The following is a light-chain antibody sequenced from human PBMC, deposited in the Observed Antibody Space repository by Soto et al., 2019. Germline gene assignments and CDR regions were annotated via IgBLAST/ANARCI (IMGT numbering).Light chain of an antibody. V-gene: IGLV9-49*03. CDR2: VGTGGIVG. Sequence: QLVLTQPPSASASLGASVTLTCALSSGYTNYEVDWYQQRPGKGPRFVMRVGTGGIVGFKGDGIPDRFSVLGSGLNRYLTIKNIQEEDESDYHCGTVHGSGSNFVVVFGGGTKLTVL. CDR3: GTVHGSGSNFVVV. J-gene: IGLJ2*01. CDR1: SGYTNYE.